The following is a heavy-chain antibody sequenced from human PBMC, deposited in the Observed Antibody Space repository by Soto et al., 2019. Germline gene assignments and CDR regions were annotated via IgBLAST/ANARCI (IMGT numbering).Heavy chain of an antibody. D-gene: IGHD3-10*01. CDR3: AKTSDYYYGSGSYFGY. Sequence: LRLSCAASGFTFSSYAMSWVRQAPGKGLEWVSAISGSGGSTYYADSVKGRFTTSRDNSKNTLYLQMNSLRAEDTAVYYCAKTSDYYYGSGSYFGYWGQGTLVTVSS. J-gene: IGHJ4*02. V-gene: IGHV3-23*01. CDR2: ISGSGGST. CDR1: GFTFSSYA.